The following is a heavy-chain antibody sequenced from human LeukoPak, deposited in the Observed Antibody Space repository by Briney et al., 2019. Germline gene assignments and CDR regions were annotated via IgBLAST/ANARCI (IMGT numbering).Heavy chain of an antibody. CDR2: IGGSGGAI. CDR3: AKEEWLLAVYFDY. Sequence: GGSLRLSCAASGFTFSSYTMNWVRQAPGKGLQWVSEIGGSGGAIYYADSVKGQFTISRDNSKNTLYPQMNSLRAEDTAVYYCAKEEWLLAVYFDYWGQGTLVTVSS. D-gene: IGHD3-3*01. J-gene: IGHJ4*02. V-gene: IGHV3-23*01. CDR1: GFTFSSYT.